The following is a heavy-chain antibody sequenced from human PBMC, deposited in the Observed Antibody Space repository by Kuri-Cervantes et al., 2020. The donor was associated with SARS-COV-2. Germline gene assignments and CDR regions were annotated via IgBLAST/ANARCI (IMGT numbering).Heavy chain of an antibody. D-gene: IGHD1-7*01. CDR2: IYYSGST. J-gene: IGHJ5*02. CDR1: GGSISSGDYY. V-gene: IGHV4-30-4*08. CDR3: ASGYITGTTVAYDP. Sequence: LRLSCTVSGGSISSGDYYWSWIRQPPGKGLEWIGYIYYSGSTYYNPSLKSRVTISVDTSKNQFSLKLSSVTAEDTAVYYCASGYITGTTVAYDPWGQGTLVTVSS.